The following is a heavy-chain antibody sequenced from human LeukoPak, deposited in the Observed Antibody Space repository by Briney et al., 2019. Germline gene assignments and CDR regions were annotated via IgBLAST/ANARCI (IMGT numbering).Heavy chain of an antibody. J-gene: IGHJ5*02. Sequence: SETLSLTCTVSGGSISSYYWSWIRQPPGKGLEWIGYIYYSGSTNYNPSLKSRVTISVDTSKNQFSLKLSSVTAADTAVYYCARLFRTITIFGVVITNRFDPWGQGTLVTVSS. CDR2: IYYSGST. CDR3: ARLFRTITIFGVVITNRFDP. CDR1: GGSISSYY. D-gene: IGHD3-3*01. V-gene: IGHV4-59*08.